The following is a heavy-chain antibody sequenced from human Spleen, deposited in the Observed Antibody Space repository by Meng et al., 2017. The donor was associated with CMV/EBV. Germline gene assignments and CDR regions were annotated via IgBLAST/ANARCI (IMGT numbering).Heavy chain of an antibody. D-gene: IGHD3-10*01. CDR2: ISYDGSNK. CDR1: FTLSSYA. CDR3: AKGLVYGSGSFYAFDI. V-gene: IGHV3-30*18. Sequence: FTLSSYAMHWVRQAPGKGLEWVAAISYDGSNKYDADSVKGRFTISRDNSKNTLYLQMNSLRAEDTAVYYCAKGLVYGSGSFYAFDIWGQGTMVTVSS. J-gene: IGHJ3*02.